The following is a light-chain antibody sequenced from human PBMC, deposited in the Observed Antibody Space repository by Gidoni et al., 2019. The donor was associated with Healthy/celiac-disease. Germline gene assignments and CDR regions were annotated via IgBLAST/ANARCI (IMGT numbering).Light chain of an antibody. CDR2: GAS. J-gene: IGKJ4*01. V-gene: IGKV3-20*01. CDR1: QSVSSSY. Sequence: VLTHSPGTLSLSPGERATLSCRASQSVSSSYLAWYQQKPGQAPRLLIYGASSRATGIPDRCSGSGSGTDFTLTISRLEPEDVAVYYCQQYGSSPPLTFGGGTKVEIK. CDR3: QQYGSSPPLT.